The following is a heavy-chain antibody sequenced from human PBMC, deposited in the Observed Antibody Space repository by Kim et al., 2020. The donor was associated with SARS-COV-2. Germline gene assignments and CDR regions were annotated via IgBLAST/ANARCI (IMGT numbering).Heavy chain of an antibody. V-gene: IGHV1-2*06. CDR3: GSPPATAPYFNVLDV. J-gene: IGHJ6*02. D-gene: IGHD1-26*01. CDR1: GHGFSGYY. CDR2: INPNSGDT. Sequence: ASVNVSCKASGHGFSGYYLHWVRQAPGQGLEWMGRINPNSGDTNYAQKFQGRVTMTRDTSISTAYMELSRLRFDDTAVYYCGSPPATAPYFNVLDVWGQG.